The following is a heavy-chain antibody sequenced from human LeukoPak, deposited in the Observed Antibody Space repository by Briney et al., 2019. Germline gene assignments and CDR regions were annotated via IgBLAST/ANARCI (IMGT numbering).Heavy chain of an antibody. J-gene: IGHJ4*02. Sequence: PGRSLRLSCAASGFTFSSYGMHWVRQAPGKGLEWVAVIWYDGSNKYCADSVKGRFTISKDNAKNTVYLQMNSLRAEDTAVYYCVSFYETYWGRGTLVTVSS. CDR2: IWYDGSNK. CDR1: GFTFSSYG. V-gene: IGHV3-33*03. CDR3: VSFYETY. D-gene: IGHD2/OR15-2a*01.